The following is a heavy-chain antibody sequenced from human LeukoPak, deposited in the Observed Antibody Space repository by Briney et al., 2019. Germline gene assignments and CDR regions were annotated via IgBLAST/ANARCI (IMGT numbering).Heavy chain of an antibody. CDR3: ARENSENYYNWFGP. CDR1: GGSISSYY. Sequence: SETLSLTCTVSGGSISSYYWSWIRQPPGKGLEWIGYIYDSGSTNYNPSLKSRVTISLDTSKNQFSLKLSSVTAADTAVYYCARENSENYYNWFGPWGQGTLVTVSS. V-gene: IGHV4-59*01. J-gene: IGHJ5*02. D-gene: IGHD1-7*01. CDR2: IYDSGST.